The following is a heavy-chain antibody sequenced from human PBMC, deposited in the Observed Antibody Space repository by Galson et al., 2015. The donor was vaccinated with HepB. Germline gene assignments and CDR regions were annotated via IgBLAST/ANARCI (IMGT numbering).Heavy chain of an antibody. D-gene: IGHD3-22*01. J-gene: IGHJ6*02. CDR2: ISGSGGST. Sequence: SLRLSCAASGFTFSSYAMSWVRQAPGKGLEWVSAISGSGGSTFYADSVKGRFTISRDNSKNTLYLQMNSLRAEDTAVCYCAKGTYDSSGSDYYYYYGMDVWGQGTTVTVSS. CDR3: AKGTYDSSGSDYYYYYGMDV. CDR1: GFTFSSYA. V-gene: IGHV3-23*01.